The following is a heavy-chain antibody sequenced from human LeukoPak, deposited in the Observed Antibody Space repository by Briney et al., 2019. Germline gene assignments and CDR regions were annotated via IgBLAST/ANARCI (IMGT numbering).Heavy chain of an antibody. CDR3: ARATIQNWFDP. CDR1: GYTFTSYY. Sequence: ASVTVSCKASGYTFTSYYMHWVRQAPGQGLEWMGIINPSGGSTSYAQKFQGRVTMTRDTSTSTVYMELSSLRSEDTAVYYCARATIQNWFDPWGQGTLVTVSS. V-gene: IGHV1-46*01. CDR2: INPSGGST. J-gene: IGHJ5*02.